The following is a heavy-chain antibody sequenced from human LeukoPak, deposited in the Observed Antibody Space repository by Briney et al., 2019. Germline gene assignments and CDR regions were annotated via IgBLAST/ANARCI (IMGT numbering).Heavy chain of an antibody. J-gene: IGHJ4*02. D-gene: IGHD2-2*01. CDR2: IIPIFGTA. CDR3: ARGPVVPAAPPDY. CDR1: GGTLSSYA. Sequence: SVKVSFKASGGTLSSYAISWVRQAPGQGLEWMGGIIPIFGTANYAQKFQGRVTITADESTSTAYMELSSLRSEDTAVYYCARGPVVPAAPPDYWGQGTLVTVSS. V-gene: IGHV1-69*01.